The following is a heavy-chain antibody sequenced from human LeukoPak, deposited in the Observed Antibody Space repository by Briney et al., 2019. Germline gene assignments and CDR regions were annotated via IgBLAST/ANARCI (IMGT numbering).Heavy chain of an antibody. V-gene: IGHV4-59*01. J-gene: IGHJ4*02. D-gene: IGHD6-19*01. CDR1: GGSISSYY. CDR2: IYYSGST. CDR3: ARDKSSSGSLFDY. Sequence: SETLSLTCTVSGGSISSYYWSWIRQPPGKGLEWIGYIYYSGSTNYNPSLKSRVTISVDTSKNQFSLKLSSVTAADTAVYYRARDKSSSGSLFDYWGQGTLVTVSS.